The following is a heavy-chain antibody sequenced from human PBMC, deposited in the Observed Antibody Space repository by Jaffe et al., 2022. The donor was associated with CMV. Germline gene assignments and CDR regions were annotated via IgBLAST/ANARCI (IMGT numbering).Heavy chain of an antibody. D-gene: IGHD7-27*01. CDR1: GYTFVGYY. J-gene: IGHJ3*02. CDR3: ARAGRGEAFDI. Sequence: QVQLVQSGAEVKKPGASVKVSCKASGYTFVGYYLYWVRQAPGQGLEWMGWINPNSGDTNYAQKFQGWVTMTRDTSITTAYMELRRLSYGDTAVYYCARAGRGEAFDIWGQGTMVTVSS. V-gene: IGHV1-2*04. CDR2: INPNSGDT.